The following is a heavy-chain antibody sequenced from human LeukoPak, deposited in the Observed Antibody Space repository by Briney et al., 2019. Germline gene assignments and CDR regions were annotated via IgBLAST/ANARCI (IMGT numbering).Heavy chain of an antibody. D-gene: IGHD2-15*01. J-gene: IGHJ3*02. CDR3: VAPNGWLGHDRI. V-gene: IGHV3-30*02. Sequence: PGRSLRLSCAASGFTFSSYGMHWVRQAPGKGLEWVAFIRYDGSNKYYADSVKGRITISRDNSKNTLYLQMNSLRAEDTAVYYCVAPNGWLGHDRIWGQGTMVTVSS. CDR1: GFTFSSYG. CDR2: IRYDGSNK.